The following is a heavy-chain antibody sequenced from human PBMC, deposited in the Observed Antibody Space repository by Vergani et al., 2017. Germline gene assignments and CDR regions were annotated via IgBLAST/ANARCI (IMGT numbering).Heavy chain of an antibody. CDR3: AKLYGLLWFGECDY. V-gene: IGHV3-23*04. CDR2: ISGSGGST. D-gene: IGHD3-10*01. Sequence: EVQLVESGGGLVQPGGSLRLSCAASGFTFSSYSMNWVRQAPGKGLEWVSAISGSGGSTYYADSVKGRFTISRDNSNNTLYLQMNSLRAEDTAVYYCAKLYGLLWFGECDYWGQGTLVTVSS. CDR1: GFTFSSYS. J-gene: IGHJ4*02.